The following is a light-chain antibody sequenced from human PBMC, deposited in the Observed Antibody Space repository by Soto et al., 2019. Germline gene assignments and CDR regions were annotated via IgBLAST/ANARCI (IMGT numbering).Light chain of an antibody. Sequence: QSALTQPPSASGSPGQSVTISCTGTSSDVGGYNYVSWYQQHTGKAPKLMIYEVSKRPSGVPDRLPGSKSGNTASLTVSGRQAEDEADYYCSSYAGSNNVVFGGGTQLTVL. CDR3: SSYAGSNNVV. CDR1: SSDVGGYNY. CDR2: EVS. V-gene: IGLV2-8*01. J-gene: IGLJ7*01.